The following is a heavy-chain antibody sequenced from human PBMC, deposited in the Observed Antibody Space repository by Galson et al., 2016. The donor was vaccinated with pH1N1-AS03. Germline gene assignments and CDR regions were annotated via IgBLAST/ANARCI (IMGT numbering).Heavy chain of an antibody. V-gene: IGHV3-23*01. D-gene: IGHD2-15*01. CDR3: AIWLITATLPLLGDL. CDR1: GFSFSSYA. Sequence: LRLSCAASGFSFSSYAMSWVRQAPGKGLDWVSTISGNGGTTYHADSVKGRFTISRDNSKDTVYLRMSSLRVEDTAVYYCAIWLITATLPLLGDLWGQGTVVTVSS. J-gene: IGHJ5*02. CDR2: ISGNGGTT.